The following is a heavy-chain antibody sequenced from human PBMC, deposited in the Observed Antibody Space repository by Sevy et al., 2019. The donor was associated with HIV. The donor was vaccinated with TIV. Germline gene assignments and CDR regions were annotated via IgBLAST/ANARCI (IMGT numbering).Heavy chain of an antibody. J-gene: IGHJ4*02. D-gene: IGHD3-22*01. CDR1: GGSFSGYY. CDR2: INHSGST. CDR3: ARGGGYSDKGQDY. V-gene: IGHV4-34*01. Sequence: SETLSLTCAVYGGSFSGYYWSWIRQPPGKGLEWIGEINHSGSTNYNPSLKSRVTISVDMSKNQFSLKLTSVTAADTAVYYCARGGGYSDKGQDYWGQGTLVTVSS.